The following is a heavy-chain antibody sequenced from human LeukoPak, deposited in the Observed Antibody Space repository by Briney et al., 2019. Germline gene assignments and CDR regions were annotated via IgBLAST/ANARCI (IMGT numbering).Heavy chain of an antibody. V-gene: IGHV4-61*01. CDR2: VYYSGSA. J-gene: IGHJ6*03. Sequence: SETLSLTCTVYGASISSTNHYWGWIRQPPGKGLEWIGYVYYSGSATYNPSLKSRVTMSVDTSKNQFSLELHSVTAADTAVYYCARDRHGYNALLAGHPQSYYYYMDVWGKGTTVTVSS. CDR3: ARDRHGYNALLAGHPQSYYYYMDV. D-gene: IGHD3-9*01. CDR1: GASISSTNHY.